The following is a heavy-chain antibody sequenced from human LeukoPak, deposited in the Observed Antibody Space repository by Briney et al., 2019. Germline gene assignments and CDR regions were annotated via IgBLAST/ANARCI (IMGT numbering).Heavy chain of an antibody. CDR3: ARHPSGYYEN. CDR1: GGSISSGDYY. D-gene: IGHD5-12*01. CDR2: VYYSGST. Sequence: PSETLSLTCTVSGGSISSGDYYWAWIRQPPGKGLEWVASVYYSGSTYYSPSLKSRVTISGDTTKNQFSLRLSSVTAADTAIYFCARHPSGYYENWGQGTLVTVSS. J-gene: IGHJ4*02. V-gene: IGHV4-39*01.